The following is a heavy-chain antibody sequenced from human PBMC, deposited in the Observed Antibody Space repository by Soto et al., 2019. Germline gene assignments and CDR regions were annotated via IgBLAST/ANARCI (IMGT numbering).Heavy chain of an antibody. D-gene: IGHD2-15*01. CDR3: TTDTGSWVYGSFDY. V-gene: IGHV3-15*01. Sequence: LRLSCAASGFTFSNAWMSWVRQAPGKGLEWVGRIKSKTDGGTTDYAAPVKGRFTISRDDSKNTLYLQMNSLKTEDTAVYYCTTDTGSWVYGSFDYWGQGTLVTVSS. CDR2: IKSKTDGGTT. J-gene: IGHJ4*02. CDR1: GFTFSNAW.